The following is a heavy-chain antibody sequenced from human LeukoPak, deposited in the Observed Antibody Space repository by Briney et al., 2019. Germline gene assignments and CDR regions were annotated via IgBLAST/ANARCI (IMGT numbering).Heavy chain of an antibody. V-gene: IGHV3-7*05. Sequence: GGSLRLSCAASGFTFRNYWMIWVRQAPGKGLEWLGNIKGDGSEKRYADSVRGRSTISRDNAQTSLYLQMNSLRTEDTAVYYCARASDPWLQLTWGQGTLVTVSS. D-gene: IGHD5-24*01. CDR3: ARASDPWLQLT. J-gene: IGHJ5*02. CDR2: IKGDGSEK. CDR1: GFTFRNYW.